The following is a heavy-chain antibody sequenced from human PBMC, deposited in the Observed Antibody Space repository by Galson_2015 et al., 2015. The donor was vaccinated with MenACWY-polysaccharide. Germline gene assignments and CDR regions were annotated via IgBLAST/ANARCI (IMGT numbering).Heavy chain of an antibody. D-gene: IGHD5-12*01. CDR1: GGSIRTGSSY. J-gene: IGHJ5*02. CDR3: ARSLGYSDSAFDNGRDVDRRFDP. CDR2: IHSRGST. Sequence: LTCSVSGGSIRTGSSYWSWIRQPAGTGLEWIGRIHSRGSTDYSPSLKSRVTISTDTSRNQLSLKLSSVTAADTAVYYCARSLGYSDSAFDNGRDVDRRFDPWGQGTLVTVSS. V-gene: IGHV4-61*02.